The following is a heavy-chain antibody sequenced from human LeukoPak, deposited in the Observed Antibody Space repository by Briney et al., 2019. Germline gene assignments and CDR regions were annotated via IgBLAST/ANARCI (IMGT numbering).Heavy chain of an antibody. Sequence: AGGSLRLSCAASGFTFSSYGMHWVRQAPGKGLEWVAFIRYDGSNKYYADSVKGRFTISRDNSKNTLYLQMNSLRAEDTAVYYCAKDPNYDFWSGYYPYFDYWGQGTLVTVSS. CDR1: GFTFSSYG. D-gene: IGHD3-3*01. CDR2: IRYDGSNK. J-gene: IGHJ4*02. CDR3: AKDPNYDFWSGYYPYFDY. V-gene: IGHV3-30*02.